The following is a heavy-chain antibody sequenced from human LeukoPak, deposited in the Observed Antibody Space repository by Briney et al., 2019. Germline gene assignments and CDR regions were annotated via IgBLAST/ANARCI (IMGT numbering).Heavy chain of an antibody. D-gene: IGHD4-23*01. V-gene: IGHV1-46*01. CDR3: ARDRNGGNANYYYFDY. CDR2: INPSGGST. CDR1: GYTFTSYY. J-gene: IGHJ4*02. Sequence: ASVKVSCKAPGYTFTSYYMHWVRQAPGQGLEWMGIINPSGGSTSYAQKFQGRVTMTRDMSTSTVYMELSSLRSEDTAVYYCARDRNGGNANYYYFDYWGQGTLVTVSS.